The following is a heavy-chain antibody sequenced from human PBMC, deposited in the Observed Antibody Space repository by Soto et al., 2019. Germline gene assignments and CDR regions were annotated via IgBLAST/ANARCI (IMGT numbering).Heavy chain of an antibody. Sequence: SETLSLTCTFSGGSISSGGYYWSWIRQHPGKGLEWIGYIYYSGSTYYNPSLKSRVTTSVDTSKNQFSLKLSSVTAADTAVYYCARDKSTDYDFWSGPNYYYYGMDVWGQGTTVTVSS. V-gene: IGHV4-31*03. J-gene: IGHJ6*02. CDR3: ARDKSTDYDFWSGPNYYYYGMDV. D-gene: IGHD3-3*01. CDR2: IYYSGST. CDR1: GGSISSGGYY.